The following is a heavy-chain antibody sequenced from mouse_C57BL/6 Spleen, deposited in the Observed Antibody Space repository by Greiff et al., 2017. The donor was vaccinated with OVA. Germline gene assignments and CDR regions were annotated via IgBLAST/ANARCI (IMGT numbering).Heavy chain of an antibody. V-gene: IGHV1-50*01. J-gene: IGHJ4*01. Sequence: QVQLQQPGAELVKPGASVKLSCKASGYTFTSYWMQWVKQRPGQGLEWIGEIYPSDSYTNYNQKFKGKATLTVDTSSSTAYMQLSSLTSEDAAVYYSARDYYSNGAMDYWGQGTSVTVSS. CDR1: GYTFTSYW. D-gene: IGHD2-5*01. CDR2: IYPSDSYT. CDR3: ARDYYSNGAMDY.